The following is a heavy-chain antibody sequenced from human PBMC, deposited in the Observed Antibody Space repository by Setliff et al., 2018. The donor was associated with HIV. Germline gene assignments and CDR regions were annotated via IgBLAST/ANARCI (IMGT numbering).Heavy chain of an antibody. J-gene: IGHJ1*01. V-gene: IGHV5-51*01. Sequence: PGESLKISFKGSGYSFTSYWIGWVRQMPGKGLEWMGIIYPGDSDTRYSTSFQGQVTISADKSISTAYLQWSSLKASDTAMYYCARLGPPYSSSPEYFQHWGQGTLVTVSS. D-gene: IGHD6-13*01. CDR3: ARLGPPYSSSPEYFQH. CDR2: IYPGDSDT. CDR1: GYSFTSYW.